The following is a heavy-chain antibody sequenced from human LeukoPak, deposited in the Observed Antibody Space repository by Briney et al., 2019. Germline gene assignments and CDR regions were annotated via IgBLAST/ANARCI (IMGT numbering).Heavy chain of an antibody. J-gene: IGHJ4*02. CDR1: GFTFINYW. Sequence: GGSLRLSCAASGFTFINYWMSWVRQTPGKGLEWVANINQDGSGEYYVDSVKGRFSISRDNAKNSLFLQMNSLTAEDTAVYYCARAATAGTVDYWGQGTLVTVSS. CDR2: INQDGSGE. V-gene: IGHV3-7*01. D-gene: IGHD2-21*02. CDR3: ARAATAGTVDY.